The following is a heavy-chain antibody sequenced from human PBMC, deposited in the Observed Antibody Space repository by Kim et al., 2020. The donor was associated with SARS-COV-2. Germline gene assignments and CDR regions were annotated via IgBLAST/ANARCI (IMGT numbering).Heavy chain of an antibody. D-gene: IGHD6-19*01. CDR2: IYYSGST. CDR1: GASISSYY. J-gene: IGHJ4*02. V-gene: IGHV4-59*13. CDR3: ARGGIAVAGIYDY. Sequence: SETLSLTCTVSGASISSYYWSWIRQPPGKGLEWIGYIYYSGSTNYNPSLKSRVTISVDTSKNQFSLKLSSVTAADTAVYYCARGGIAVAGIYDYWGQGTLVTVSS.